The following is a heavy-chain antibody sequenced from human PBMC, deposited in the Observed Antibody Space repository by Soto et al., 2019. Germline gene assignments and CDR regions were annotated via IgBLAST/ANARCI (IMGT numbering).Heavy chain of an antibody. Sequence: SETLSLTCPVSGGSFTSNNWWTWVRQPPGQGLEWIGEIYRTGSTNYNPSLKSRVTISLDKSENQFSLKVTSLTAADTAVYYCASRDPGTSVDYWGQGTLVTVSS. CDR1: GGSFTSNNW. V-gene: IGHV4-4*02. D-gene: IGHD1-7*01. CDR2: IYRTGST. CDR3: ASRDPGTSVDY. J-gene: IGHJ4*02.